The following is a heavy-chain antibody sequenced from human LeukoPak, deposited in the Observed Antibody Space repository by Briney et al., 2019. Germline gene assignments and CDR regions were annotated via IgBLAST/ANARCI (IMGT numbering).Heavy chain of an antibody. V-gene: IGHV3-73*01. D-gene: IGHD2-21*01. J-gene: IGHJ4*02. CDR1: GFIFRGSA. CDR2: IRSKVNGYTT. CDR3: VLFLRYVDY. Sequence: GGSLRLSCAASGFIFRGSAMHWVRQASGKGLEWVGRIRSKVNGYTTAYTASVKGRFTIYRDDSKNTAYLQMNSLKTEDTAVYYCVLFLRYVDYWGQGTLVTVSS.